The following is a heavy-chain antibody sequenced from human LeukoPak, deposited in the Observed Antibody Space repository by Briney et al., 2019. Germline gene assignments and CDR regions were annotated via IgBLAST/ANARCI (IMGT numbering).Heavy chain of an antibody. V-gene: IGHV1-18*04. D-gene: IGHD3-10*01. Sequence: GASVKVSCKASGYTFTDYYMHWVRQAPGQGLEWMGWISAYNGNTNYAQKLQGRVTMTTDTSTSTAYMELRSLRSDDTAVYYCARDLHRVVVRGVPHYYYYMDVWGKGTTVTISS. CDR1: GYTFTDYY. J-gene: IGHJ6*03. CDR3: ARDLHRVVVRGVPHYYYYMDV. CDR2: ISAYNGNT.